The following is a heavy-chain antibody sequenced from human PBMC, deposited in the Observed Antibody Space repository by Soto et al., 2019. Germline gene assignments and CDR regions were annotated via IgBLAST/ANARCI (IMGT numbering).Heavy chain of an antibody. V-gene: IGHV3-48*01. CDR3: ERALGWGSNWYYDTDV. J-gene: IGHJ6*03. D-gene: IGHD7-27*01. CDR2: ISSSSSGI. CDR1: GFILSDCA. Sequence: EVQLVESGGGLVQPGGSLRLSCATSGFILSDCAMNWVRQAPGKGLEWVSYISSSSSGIYYADSVKGRFTVSRDNARNSLYAQLHGLRAENKDVYYCERALGWGSNWYYDTDVWGKGTTVTVSS.